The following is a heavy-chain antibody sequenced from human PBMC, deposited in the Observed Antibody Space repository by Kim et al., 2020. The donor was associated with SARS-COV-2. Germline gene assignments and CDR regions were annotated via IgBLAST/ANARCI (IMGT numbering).Heavy chain of an antibody. Sequence: ASVKVSCKASGYTFTGYYMHWVRQAPGQGLEWMGWINPNSGGTNYAQKFQGRVTMTRDTSISTAYMELSRLRSDDTAVYYCAREGAVAGTPDFQHWGQGTLVTVSS. CDR1: GYTFTGYY. CDR2: INPNSGGT. D-gene: IGHD6-19*01. CDR3: AREGAVAGTPDFQH. V-gene: IGHV1-2*02. J-gene: IGHJ1*01.